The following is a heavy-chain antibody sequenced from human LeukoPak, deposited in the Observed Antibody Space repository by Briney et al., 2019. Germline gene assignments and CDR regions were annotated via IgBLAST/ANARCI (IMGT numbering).Heavy chain of an antibody. J-gene: IGHJ6*03. D-gene: IGHD6-13*01. V-gene: IGHV1-18*01. CDR3: ARYSSSWYSNYFYMVV. CDR1: GYTFTRYG. Sequence: ASVNVSCKASGYTFTRYGISWVRQAPGQGVEWMGWISAYNGYTNYAQKLQGRVTMATAASTSTAYMELRSLRSDDTAVYYCARYSSSWYSNYFYMVVWGKGTTVTISS. CDR2: ISAYNGYT.